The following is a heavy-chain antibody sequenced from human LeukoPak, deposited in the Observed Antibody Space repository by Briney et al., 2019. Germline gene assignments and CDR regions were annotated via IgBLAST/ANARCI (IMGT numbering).Heavy chain of an antibody. V-gene: IGHV4-59*08. CDR1: GGSISNYY. Sequence: PSETLSLTCTVSGGSISNYYWTWIRQPPGKGLEWIGYIYYSGSTNYNPSLKSRVTISVDTSKNQFSLKLSSVTAADTAMYYCARGSAGHRITMIVGRGAFDIWGQGTMVTVSS. J-gene: IGHJ3*02. D-gene: IGHD3-22*01. CDR2: IYYSGST. CDR3: ARGSAGHRITMIVGRGAFDI.